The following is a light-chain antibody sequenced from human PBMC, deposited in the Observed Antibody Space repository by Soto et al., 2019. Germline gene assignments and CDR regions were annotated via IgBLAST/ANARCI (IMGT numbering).Light chain of an antibody. V-gene: IGKV1-12*01. J-gene: IGKJ5*01. CDR1: QDIGYW. Sequence: DIQMTQSPLSVSASVGDRVIITCRASQDIGYWLAWYQQIPGKAPKLLIYAALSLQSGVSSSFSASGSGTNFTLTINSLQPEDVAFYYCQQANSFPLSFGQGTRLEIK. CDR2: AAL. CDR3: QQANSFPLS.